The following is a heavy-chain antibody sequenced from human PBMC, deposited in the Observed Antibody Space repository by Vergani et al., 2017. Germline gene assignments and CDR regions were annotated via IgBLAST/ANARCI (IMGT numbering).Heavy chain of an antibody. CDR3: AKDILLDFWSGYDYFDY. J-gene: IGHJ4*02. CDR2: ISGSGGSK. V-gene: IGHV3-23*04. Sequence: EVQLVESGGGLVQPGGSLRLSCAASGFTVSGNYMSWVRQAPGKGLEWVSAISGSGGSKYYADSVKGRFTISRDNSKNTLYLQMNSLRAEDTAVYYCAKDILLDFWSGYDYFDYWGQGTLVTVSS. CDR1: GFTVSGNY. D-gene: IGHD3-3*01.